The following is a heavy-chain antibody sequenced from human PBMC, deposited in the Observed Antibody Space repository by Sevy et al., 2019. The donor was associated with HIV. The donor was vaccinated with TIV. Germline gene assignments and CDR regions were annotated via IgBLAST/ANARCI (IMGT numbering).Heavy chain of an antibody. CDR1: GFTFNTHA. V-gene: IGHV3-23*01. CDR3: AKGLNPALESMIEVIFRTLKGFDV. Sequence: GGSLRLSCAASGFTFNTHAMNWVRQAPGKGLEWVSVIIGTGSSTYYADFVKGRFTISRAISMNTLYLQINSLRDDDTAVYYCAKGLNPALESMIEVIFRTLKGFDVWGQGTMVTVSS. CDR2: IIGTGSST. D-gene: IGHD3-22*01. J-gene: IGHJ3*01.